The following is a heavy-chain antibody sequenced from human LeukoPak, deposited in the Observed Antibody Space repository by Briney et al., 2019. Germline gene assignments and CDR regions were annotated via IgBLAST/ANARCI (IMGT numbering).Heavy chain of an antibody. D-gene: IGHD1-26*01. V-gene: IGHV3-9*03. CDR3: AKDSGELPEYFQH. CDR1: GFTFDDYA. J-gene: IGHJ1*01. CDR2: ISWNSGSI. Sequence: GRSLRLSCAASGFTFDDYAMHWVRQAPGKGLEWVSGISWNSGSIGYADSVKGRFTISRGNAKNSLYLQMNSLRAEDMALYYCAKDSGELPEYFQHWGQCTLVTVSS.